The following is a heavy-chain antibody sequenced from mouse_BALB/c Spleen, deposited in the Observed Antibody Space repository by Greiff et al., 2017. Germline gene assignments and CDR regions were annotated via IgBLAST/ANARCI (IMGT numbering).Heavy chain of an antibody. CDR3: ARKGETALDY. J-gene: IGHJ2*01. D-gene: IGHD1-2*01. CDR2: ISSGGST. V-gene: IGHV5-6-5*01. Sequence: EVHLVESGGGLVKPGGSLKLSCAASGFTFSSYAMSWVRQTPEKRLEWVASISSGGSTYYPDSVKGRFTISRDNARNILYLQMSSLRSEDTAMYYCARKGETALDYWGQGTTLTVSS. CDR1: GFTFSSYA.